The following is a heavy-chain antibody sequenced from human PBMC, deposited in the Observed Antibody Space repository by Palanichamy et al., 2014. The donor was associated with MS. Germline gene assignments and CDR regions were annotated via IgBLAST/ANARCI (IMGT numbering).Heavy chain of an antibody. D-gene: IGHD3-22*01. CDR2: IYHSGSS. V-gene: IGHV4-30-2*01. CDR1: GGSISSDDYS. Sequence: QLQLLESGSGLVKPSQTLSLTCAVSGGSISSDDYSWTWVRQPPGKGLEWIGYIYHSGSSYSNPSLKSRVTISVDRSKNQFSLNLRSVTAADTAVYYCARARAYDSSDYGVGWFDPWGQGTLVTVSS. J-gene: IGHJ5*02. CDR3: ARARAYDSSDYGVGWFDP.